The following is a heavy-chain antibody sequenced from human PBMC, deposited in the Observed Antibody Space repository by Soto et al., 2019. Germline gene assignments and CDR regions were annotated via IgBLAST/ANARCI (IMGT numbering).Heavy chain of an antibody. V-gene: IGHV1-2*02. D-gene: IGHD3-10*01. CDR2: INPKFGDT. CDR3: ARXLDYYYGPGSGNGHGF. CDR1: GYTFTAYY. J-gene: IGHJ6*02. Sequence: QVQLGQSGAQAKEPGDSGRVSCEAAGYTFTAYYIHWVRQAPGEGLEWMGWINPKFGDTTYAQDFQGSVAMTRDMSISTVYMELSRLTSDDTAIYYCARXLDYYYGPGSGNGHGFWGQGTTVTVFS.